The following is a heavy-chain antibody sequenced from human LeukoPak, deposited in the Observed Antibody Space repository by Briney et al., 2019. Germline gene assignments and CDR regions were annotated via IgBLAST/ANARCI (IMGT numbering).Heavy chain of an antibody. Sequence: GGSLRLSCAASGFTFSSYSMNWVRQAPGKGLEWVSSISSSSSYIYYADSVKGRFTISRDNSKNTLYLQMNSLRAEDTAVYYCARSSTVGDDWFDPWGQGTLVTVSS. D-gene: IGHD3-10*01. J-gene: IGHJ5*02. CDR2: ISSSSSYI. V-gene: IGHV3-21*04. CDR1: GFTFSSYS. CDR3: ARSSTVGDDWFDP.